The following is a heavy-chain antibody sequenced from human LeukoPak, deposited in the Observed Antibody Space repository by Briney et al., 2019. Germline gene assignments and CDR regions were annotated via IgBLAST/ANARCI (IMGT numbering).Heavy chain of an antibody. V-gene: IGHV4-34*01. D-gene: IGHD2-2*01. Sequence: SETLSLTCAVYGGSFSGYYWSWIRQPPGKGLEWIGEINHSGSTNYNPSLKSRVTISVDTSKNQFSLKLSSVTAADTAVYYCASVGYCSSTSCYGAFDIWGQGTMVTVSS. J-gene: IGHJ3*02. CDR1: GGSFSGYY. CDR2: INHSGST. CDR3: ASVGYCSSTSCYGAFDI.